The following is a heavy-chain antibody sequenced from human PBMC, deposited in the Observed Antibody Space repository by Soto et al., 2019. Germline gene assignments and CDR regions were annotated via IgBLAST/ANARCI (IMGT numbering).Heavy chain of an antibody. D-gene: IGHD3-22*01. CDR3: ARDSYYDSTYYGMDV. CDR2: INRDGSST. CDR1: VFTFSSYW. V-gene: IGHV3-74*01. J-gene: IGHJ6*02. Sequence: GGSLRLSCAASVFTFSSYWMHWVRQAPGKGLVWVSRINRDGSSTSYADSVKGRFTISRDNAKNTLYLQMNSLRAEDTAVYFCARDSYYDSTYYGMDVWGQGSTVTVSS.